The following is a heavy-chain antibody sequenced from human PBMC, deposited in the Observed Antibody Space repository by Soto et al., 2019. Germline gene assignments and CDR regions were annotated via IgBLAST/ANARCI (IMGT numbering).Heavy chain of an antibody. D-gene: IGHD3-10*01. CDR2: MNPNSGNT. V-gene: IGHV1-8*01. CDR1: GYTFTGYD. J-gene: IGHJ6*02. CDR3: ARHGGFGGSGDFYYYYGMDV. Sequence: ASVKVSCKASGYTFTGYDINWVRQATGQGLEWMGWMNPNSGNTGYAQKFQGRVTMTRNTSISTAYMELSSLRSEDTAVYYCARHGGFGGSGDFYYYYGMDVWGQGTTVTVSS.